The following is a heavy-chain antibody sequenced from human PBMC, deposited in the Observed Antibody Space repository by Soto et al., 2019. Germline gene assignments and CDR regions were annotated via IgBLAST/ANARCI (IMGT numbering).Heavy chain of an antibody. D-gene: IGHD1-1*01. CDR3: VRDGTKNLRDRFDP. V-gene: IGHV4-4*07. Sequence: PXETLSLTCNVSCASLSGYYWSWIRQPPGKGLEWIGRIYATGSTDYNPSLKSRITMSVDISKKQFSLTLRSVTAADTAIYYCVRDGTKNLRDRFDPWGRGILVTVSS. CDR2: IYATGST. J-gene: IGHJ5*02. CDR1: CASLSGYY.